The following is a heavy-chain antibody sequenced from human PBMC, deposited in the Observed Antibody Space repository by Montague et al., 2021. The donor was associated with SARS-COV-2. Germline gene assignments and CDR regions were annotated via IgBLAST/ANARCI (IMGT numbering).Heavy chain of an antibody. CDR1: GGSFSGYY. J-gene: IGHJ4*02. V-gene: IGHV4-34*01. D-gene: IGHD4-23*01. CDR3: ARWDPQTLTLIGLRGKSASDY. CDR2: LNHSGTT. Sequence: SEILSLTCAVYGGSFSGYYWTWIRQSPGKGLEWIAELNHSGTTNYNFNPSLRSRVTISVDTSKSQFSLKLSSVTAADTGVYYCARWDPQTLTLIGLRGKSASDYWGQGTLVTVSS.